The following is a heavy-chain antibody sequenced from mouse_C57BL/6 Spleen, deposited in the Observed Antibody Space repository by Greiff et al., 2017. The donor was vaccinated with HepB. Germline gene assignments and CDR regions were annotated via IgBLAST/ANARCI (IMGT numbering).Heavy chain of an antibody. CDR3: AGGTAQAPFAY. CDR2: IDPSDSYT. V-gene: IGHV1-50*01. J-gene: IGHJ3*01. D-gene: IGHD3-2*02. CDR1: GYTFTSYW. Sequence: VQLQQPGAELVKPGASVKLSCKASGYTFTSYWMQWVKQRPGQGLEWIGEIDPSDSYTNYNQKFKGKATLTVDTSSSTAYMQLSSLTSEDSAVYYCAGGTAQAPFAYWGQGTLVTVSA.